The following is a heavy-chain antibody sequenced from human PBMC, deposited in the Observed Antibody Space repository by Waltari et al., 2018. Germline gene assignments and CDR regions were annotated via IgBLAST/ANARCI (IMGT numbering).Heavy chain of an antibody. Sequence: QVQLQESGPGLVRPSETLSLTCTVSGGPISDFYWTWIRQPAGKGLEWLGRICGRGSTNYHPSPQGRVSMSVNTAKNQFSLMLTSVTAADTAVYFCARDYDQDWFDPWGQGTLVTVS. CDR3: ARDYDQDWFDP. V-gene: IGHV4-4*07. CDR2: ICGRGST. J-gene: IGHJ5*02. D-gene: IGHD3-16*01. CDR1: GGPISDFY.